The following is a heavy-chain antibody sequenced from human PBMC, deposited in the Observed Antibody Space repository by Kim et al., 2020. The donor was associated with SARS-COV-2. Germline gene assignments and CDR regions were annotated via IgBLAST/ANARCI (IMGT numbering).Heavy chain of an antibody. D-gene: IGHD3-22*01. CDR3: AKDLPYYDSSGYWFAFDI. V-gene: IGHV3-23*01. J-gene: IGHJ3*02. Sequence: GGSLRLSCAASGFTFSSYAMSWVRQAPGKGLEWVSAISGSGGSTYYADSVKGRFTISRDNSKNTLYLQMNSLRAEDTAVYYCAKDLPYYDSSGYWFAFDIWGQGTMVTVSS. CDR2: ISGSGGST. CDR1: GFTFSSYA.